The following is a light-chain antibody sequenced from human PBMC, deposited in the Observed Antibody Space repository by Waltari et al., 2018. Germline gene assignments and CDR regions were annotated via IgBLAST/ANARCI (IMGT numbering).Light chain of an antibody. CDR3: HSRETFSTRL. CDR2: GPD. J-gene: IGLJ2*01. CDR1: SLRSYY. Sequence: SSDLTQDPSLSVALGQTVRITSQGDSLRSYYASWYQQRPGQAPILVLYGPDNRPSGIPDRFSGSTSGNTASLTITGAQAEDEADYYCHSRETFSTRLFGGGTRLTV. V-gene: IGLV3-19*01.